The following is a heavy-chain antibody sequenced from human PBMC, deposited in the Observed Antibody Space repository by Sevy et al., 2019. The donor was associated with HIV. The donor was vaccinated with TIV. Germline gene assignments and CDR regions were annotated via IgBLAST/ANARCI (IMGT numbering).Heavy chain of an antibody. V-gene: IGHV3-74*01. D-gene: IGHD1-26*01. Sequence: GGSLRLSCAASGFTFSSYWMHWVRQVPGKGLVWVSRIKSDGSSTSYADSVKGRFTISRDNAKNTIYLQMNSLRAEDTAAYYCARDRSGSYHVSDNWFDPWGQGTLVTVSS. CDR2: IKSDGSST. CDR1: GFTFSSYW. CDR3: ARDRSGSYHVSDNWFDP. J-gene: IGHJ5*02.